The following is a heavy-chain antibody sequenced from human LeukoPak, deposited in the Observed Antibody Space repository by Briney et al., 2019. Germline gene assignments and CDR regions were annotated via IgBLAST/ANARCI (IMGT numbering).Heavy chain of an antibody. Sequence: SETLSLTCTASGGSVSSGSYYWSWIRQPPGKGLEWIGYIYYSGSTNYNPSLKSRVTISVDTSKNQFSLKLSSVTAADTAVYYCARVRDGYNSDWGQGTLVTVSS. CDR3: ARVRDGYNSD. J-gene: IGHJ4*02. D-gene: IGHD5-24*01. CDR2: IYYSGST. V-gene: IGHV4-61*01. CDR1: GGSVSSGSYY.